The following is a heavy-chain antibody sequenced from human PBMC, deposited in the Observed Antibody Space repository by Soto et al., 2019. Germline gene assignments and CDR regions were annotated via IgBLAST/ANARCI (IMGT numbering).Heavy chain of an antibody. V-gene: IGHV1-3*01. J-gene: IGHJ4*02. CDR3: ARNGFGDYPDSSGPIDY. Sequence: VSSVKVSCKASGYTFTSYAMHWVRQAPGQRLEWMGWINAGNGNTKYSQKFQGRVTITRDTSASTAYMELSSLRSEDTAVYYCARNGFGDYPDSSGPIDYWGQGTLVTVSS. D-gene: IGHD3-22*01. CDR2: INAGNGNT. CDR1: GYTFTSYA.